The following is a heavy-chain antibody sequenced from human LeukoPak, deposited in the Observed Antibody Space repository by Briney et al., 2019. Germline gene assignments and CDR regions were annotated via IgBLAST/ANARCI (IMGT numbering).Heavy chain of an antibody. Sequence: SETLSLTCTVSGGSISSYYWSWIRQPPGKGLEWIGYIYYSGSTNYNPSLKSRVTISVDTSKNQFSLKLSSVTAADTAVYYCARGAPVVGVTFGGVIVPIDWFDPWGQGTLVTVSS. CDR2: IYYSGST. D-gene: IGHD3-16*02. J-gene: IGHJ5*02. V-gene: IGHV4-59*08. CDR3: ARGAPVVGVTFGGVIVPIDWFDP. CDR1: GGSISSYY.